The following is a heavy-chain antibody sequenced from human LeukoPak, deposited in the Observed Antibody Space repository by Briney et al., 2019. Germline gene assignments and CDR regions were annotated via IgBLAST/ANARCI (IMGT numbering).Heavy chain of an antibody. CDR3: AKDRSSSWTFDY. J-gene: IGHJ4*02. Sequence: GGSLRLSCAPSGFTFSSYGMHWARQAPGKGLEWVAIISYDGSKKYYADSVKGRFTISRDNSKNTLYLQMNSLRAEDTAVYYCAKDRSSSWTFDYWGQGTLVTVSS. V-gene: IGHV3-30*18. CDR1: GFTFSSYG. D-gene: IGHD6-13*01. CDR2: ISYDGSKK.